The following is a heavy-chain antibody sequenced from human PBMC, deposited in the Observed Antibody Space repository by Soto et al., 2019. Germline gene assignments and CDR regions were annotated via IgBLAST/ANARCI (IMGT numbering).Heavy chain of an antibody. V-gene: IGHV4-59*01. J-gene: IGHJ3*02. CDR1: GGSISSYY. CDR2: IYYSGST. D-gene: IGHD3-10*01. CDR3: ARDLRWFGESTRAFDI. Sequence: SETLSLTCTVSGGSISSYYWSWIRQPPGKGLEWIGYIYYSGSTNYNPSLKRRVTISVDTSKNQFSLKLSSVTAADTAVYYCARDLRWFGESTRAFDIWGQGTMVTVSS.